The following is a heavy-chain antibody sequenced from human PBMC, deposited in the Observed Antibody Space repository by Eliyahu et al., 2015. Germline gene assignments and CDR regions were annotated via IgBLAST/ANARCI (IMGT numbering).Heavy chain of an antibody. CDR1: GFTFTSSA. V-gene: IGHV1-58*01. J-gene: IGHJ4*02. CDR2: IVVGSGNT. Sequence: QMQLVQSGPXVKKPGTSVKVSCKASGFTFTSSAVQWVRQARGQRLEWIGWIVVGSGNTNYAQKFQERVTITRDMSTSTAYMELSSLRSEDTAVYYCATRFPKLELRENEIDYWGQGTLVTVSS. D-gene: IGHD1-7*01. CDR3: ATRFPKLELRENEIDY.